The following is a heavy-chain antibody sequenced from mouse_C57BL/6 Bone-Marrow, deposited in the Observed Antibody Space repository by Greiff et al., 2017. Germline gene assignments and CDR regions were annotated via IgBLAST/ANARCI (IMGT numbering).Heavy chain of an antibody. D-gene: IGHD1-1*01. CDR2: ISSGGSYT. CDR3: ERHSTTVVATKAFAY. J-gene: IGHJ3*01. V-gene: IGHV5-6*02. Sequence: DVKLVESGGDLVKPGGSLKLSCAASGFTFSSYGMSWVRQTPDKRLEWVATISSGGSYTYYPDSVKGRFTIYRDTAKNTLYLQMSSLKSEDTAMYFCERHSTTVVATKAFAYWGQGTLVTVSA. CDR1: GFTFSSYG.